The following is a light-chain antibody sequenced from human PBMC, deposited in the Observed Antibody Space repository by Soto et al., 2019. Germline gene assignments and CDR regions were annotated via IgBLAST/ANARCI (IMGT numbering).Light chain of an antibody. J-gene: IGKJ2*01. CDR3: QKYGSSPYT. V-gene: IGKV3-20*01. Sequence: EIVLTQSPGTLSLSPGERATLSCRASQSVSSSYLAWYQQKPGQAPRLLIYDASSRATGIPDRFSGRGSGKDFTLTISRLEPEDWSVYFCQKYGSSPYTFGQGTKLEIK. CDR2: DAS. CDR1: QSVSSSY.